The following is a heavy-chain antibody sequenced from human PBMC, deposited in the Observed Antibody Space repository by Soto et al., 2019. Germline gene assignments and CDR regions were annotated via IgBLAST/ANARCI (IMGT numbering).Heavy chain of an antibody. Sequence: EVQLLESGGGLVQPGGSLRLSCAASGFTFSGFAMNWVRQAPGKGLEWVSGVDYSGVYTFYAASVKGRFTISRDNSKNMVYLELNSLRAEDTAVYYCAKRSGGFSEFDFWGQGALVIVSS. D-gene: IGHD5-12*01. CDR1: GFTFSGFA. J-gene: IGHJ5*01. V-gene: IGHV3-23*01. CDR3: AKRSGGFSEFDF. CDR2: VDYSGVYT.